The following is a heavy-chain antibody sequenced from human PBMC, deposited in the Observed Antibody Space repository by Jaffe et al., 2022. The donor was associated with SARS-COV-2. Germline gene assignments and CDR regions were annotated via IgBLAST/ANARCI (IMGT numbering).Heavy chain of an antibody. CDR3: ATYPLGY. V-gene: IGHV3-7*01. Sequence: EEQLVESGGGLVQPGGSLRLSCVASGLSFNTYWMTWVRQAPGRGLEWVANIKQDGSEKYYVDSVKGRFTISRDNAKNSLFLQMNSLTVEDTAVYYCATYPLGYWGQGTLVSVSS. CDR1: GLSFNTYW. D-gene: IGHD3-16*01. J-gene: IGHJ4*02. CDR2: IKQDGSEK.